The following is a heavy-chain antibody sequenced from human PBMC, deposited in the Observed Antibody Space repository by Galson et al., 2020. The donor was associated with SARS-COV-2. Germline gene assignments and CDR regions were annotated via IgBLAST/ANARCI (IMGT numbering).Heavy chain of an antibody. Sequence: GGSLRLSCVASGFTFRGYAMHWVRQAPGKGLEFVSAISNDGRSTYYADSVKGRFTVSRDNSKNTLYLQMGSLTEADMAEYYCARGRDYGDLWGQGALGTVSS. J-gene: IGHJ4*02. CDR1: GFTFRGYA. V-gene: IGHV3-64*02. CDR2: ISNDGRST. D-gene: IGHD4-17*01. CDR3: ARGRDYGDL.